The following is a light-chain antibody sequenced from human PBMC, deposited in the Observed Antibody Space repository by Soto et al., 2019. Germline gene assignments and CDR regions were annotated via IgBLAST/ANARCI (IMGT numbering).Light chain of an antibody. CDR2: DAS. CDR3: QHRSSWPLT. CDR1: QSVTIK. J-gene: IGKJ4*01. V-gene: IGKV3-11*01. Sequence: EVVLPQSPATLSLSPGDRATLSCRASQSVTIKLAWYQQRPGQAPRLLIYDASTRATGIPARFSGSGSGTDFTLTISSLEPEEFAVYFCQHRSSWPLTFGGGTKVEI.